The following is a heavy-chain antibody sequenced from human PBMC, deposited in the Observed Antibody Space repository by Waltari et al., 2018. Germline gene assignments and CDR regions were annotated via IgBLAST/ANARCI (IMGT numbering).Heavy chain of an antibody. Sequence: QVQLQESGPGLVKPSQTLSLTCTVSGGSISSGSYYWSWIRQPAGKGLEWIGRIYTSGSTSYNPSLKSRVTISVDTSKNPFSLKLSSVTAADTAVYYCAREGLLPLCYLDVWGKGTTVSVSS. J-gene: IGHJ6*04. CDR3: AREGLLPLCYLDV. CDR1: GGSISSGSYY. V-gene: IGHV4-61*02. D-gene: IGHD2-8*01. CDR2: IYTSGST.